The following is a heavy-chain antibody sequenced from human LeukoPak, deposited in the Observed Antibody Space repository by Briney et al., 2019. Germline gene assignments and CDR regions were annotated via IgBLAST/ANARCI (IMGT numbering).Heavy chain of an antibody. CDR2: ISYDGSNK. D-gene: IGHD2-2*01. CDR1: GFTFSSYA. Sequence: GGSLRLSCAASGFTFSSYAIHWVRQAPGKGLEWVAVISYDGSNKYYADSVKGRFTISRDNSKNTLYLQMNSLRAEDTAVYYCAREGYLIHSSTSWSDIWGQGTMVTVSS. CDR3: AREGYLIHSSTSWSDI. V-gene: IGHV3-30-3*01. J-gene: IGHJ3*02.